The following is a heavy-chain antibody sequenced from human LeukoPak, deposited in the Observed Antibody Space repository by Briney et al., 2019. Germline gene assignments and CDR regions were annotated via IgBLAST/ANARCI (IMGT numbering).Heavy chain of an antibody. Sequence: GSSVKVSCKSSGGTFSSYAINWVRPAPGQGLEWMGRIIHIFGTANCAQKFQGRATITADKSTSTAYMELSSLRCEDTAVYYCARDWGYCSGGSCYSPFDYWGQGTLVTVSS. D-gene: IGHD2-15*01. V-gene: IGHV1-69*06. CDR1: GGTFSSYA. J-gene: IGHJ4*02. CDR2: IIHIFGTA. CDR3: ARDWGYCSGGSCYSPFDY.